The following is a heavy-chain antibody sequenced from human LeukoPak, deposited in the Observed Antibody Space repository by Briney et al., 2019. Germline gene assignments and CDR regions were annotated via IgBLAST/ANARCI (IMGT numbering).Heavy chain of an antibody. D-gene: IGHD2-8*02. CDR2: IYYSGST. CDR3: SGGVREYYYYGMDV. CDR1: GGSISSGDYY. V-gene: IGHV4-30-4*08. J-gene: IGHJ6*02. Sequence: SETLSLTCTVSGGSISSGDYYWSWIRQPPGKGLEWLGYIYYSGSTYYNPSLKSRVTISVDTSKNQFSLKLSSVTAADTAVYYCSGGVREYYYYGMDVWGQGTTVTVSS.